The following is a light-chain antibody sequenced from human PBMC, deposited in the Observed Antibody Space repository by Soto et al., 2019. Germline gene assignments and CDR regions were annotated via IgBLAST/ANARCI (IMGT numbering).Light chain of an antibody. CDR3: QQYNTYPLT. V-gene: IGKV1-5*03. CDR2: KAS. J-gene: IGKJ4*01. Sequence: DIQMTQSPSTLSASVGDRVTITCRASQSISTWLAWYQQKPGKAPKLLIYKASNLEGGVPSRFSSSGSGTEFNITISSLQPDDFATYYCQQYNTYPLTFGGGTRWIS. CDR1: QSISTW.